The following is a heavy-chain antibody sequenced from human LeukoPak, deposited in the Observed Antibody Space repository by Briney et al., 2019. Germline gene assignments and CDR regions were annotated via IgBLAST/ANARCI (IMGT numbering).Heavy chain of an antibody. CDR3: ARVVIVVVPAAIYFDY. J-gene: IGHJ4*02. D-gene: IGHD2-2*02. V-gene: IGHV4-34*01. CDR1: GGSFSGYY. Sequence: SETLSLTCAVYGGSFSGYYWSWIRQPPGKGLEWIGSIYYSGSTYYNPSLKSRVTISVDTSKNQFSLKLSSVTAADTAVYYCARVVIVVVPAAIYFDYWGQGTLVTVSS. CDR2: IYYSGST.